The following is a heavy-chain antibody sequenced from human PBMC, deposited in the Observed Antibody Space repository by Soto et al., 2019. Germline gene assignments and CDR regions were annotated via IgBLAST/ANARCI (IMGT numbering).Heavy chain of an antibody. D-gene: IGHD5-18*01. J-gene: IGHJ4*02. CDR3: ARGGIQLSYAFDY. V-gene: IGHV4-4*07. Sequence: PSETLSLTCSVSGTSVSNYYWSWIRQPAGKGLEHIGRIYTSGSTSYNPSLKSRVTMSMDTSQTQIYLNLTSVTAADTAVYYCARGGIQLSYAFDYWGQGIQVNVSS. CDR2: IYTSGST. CDR1: GTSVSNYY.